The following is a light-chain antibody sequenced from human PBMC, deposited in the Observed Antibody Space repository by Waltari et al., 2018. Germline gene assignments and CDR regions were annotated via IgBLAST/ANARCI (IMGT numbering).Light chain of an antibody. CDR1: SSAVGGYNF. CDR3: SSYAGNHVV. CDR2: EVS. V-gene: IGLV2-8*01. J-gene: IGLJ2*01. Sequence: QSALTQPPSASGSPGQSVTISCPGTSSAVGGYNFVSWYQQHPGKAPKVMIFEVSKRPSGVPDRFSGSKSGNTASLTVSGLQPEDEADYYCSSYAGNHVVFGGGTKLTVL.